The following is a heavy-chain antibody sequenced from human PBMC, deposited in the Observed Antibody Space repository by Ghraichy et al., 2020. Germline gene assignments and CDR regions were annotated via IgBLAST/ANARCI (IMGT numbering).Heavy chain of an antibody. CDR1: GFTFSSYG. J-gene: IGHJ6*02. D-gene: IGHD4-17*01. CDR2: IWYDGSNK. CDR3: AREGAVTTPLPYYGMDV. V-gene: IGHV3-33*08. Sequence: GGSLRLSCAASGFTFSSYGMHWVRQAPGKGLEWVAVIWYDGSNKYYADSVKGRFTISRDNSKNTLYLQMNSLRAEDTAVYYCAREGAVTTPLPYYGMDVWGQGTTVTVSS.